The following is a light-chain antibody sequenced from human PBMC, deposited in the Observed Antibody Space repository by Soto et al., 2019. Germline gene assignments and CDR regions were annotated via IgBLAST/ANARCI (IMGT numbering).Light chain of an antibody. CDR2: DVS. Sequence: QSALTQPASVSGSPGQSITISCTGPSSDVGGYNYVSWYQQHPGKAPKLMIYDVSNRPSGVSNRFSGSKSGNTASLTISGLQAEDEADYYCSSYTSSSSYVVFGGGTKVTVL. J-gene: IGLJ2*01. V-gene: IGLV2-14*01. CDR1: SSDVGGYNY. CDR3: SSYTSSSSYVV.